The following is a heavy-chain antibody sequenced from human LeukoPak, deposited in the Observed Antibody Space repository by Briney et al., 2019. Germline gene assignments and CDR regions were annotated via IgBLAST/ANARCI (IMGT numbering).Heavy chain of an antibody. V-gene: IGHV3-64D*08. D-gene: IGHD3/OR15-3a*01. J-gene: IGHJ4*02. Sequence: GGSLRLSCSGAGFTFSRHAMHWVRQAPGKGLEYVSTINDNGGITYYADSVKGRFTISRDNSKNTLYLQMNNVRPEDTAVYHCLKGGWAAIGPTKDWGPGTLVTASS. CDR2: INDNGGIT. CDR3: LKGGWAAIGPTKD. CDR1: GFTFSRHA.